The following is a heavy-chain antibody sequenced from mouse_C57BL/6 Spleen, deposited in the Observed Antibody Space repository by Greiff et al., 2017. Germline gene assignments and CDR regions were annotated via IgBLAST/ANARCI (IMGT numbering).Heavy chain of an antibody. J-gene: IGHJ2*01. CDR1: GFNIKDYY. D-gene: IGHD2-5*01. CDR2: IDPEDGET. Sequence: VQLKESGAELVKPGASVKLSCTASGFNIKDYYMHWVKQRTEQGLEWIGRIDPEDGETKYAPKFQGKATITADTSSNTAYLQLSSLTSEDTAVYYCARYYSKEYYFDYWGQGTTLTVSS. V-gene: IGHV14-2*01. CDR3: ARYYSKEYYFDY.